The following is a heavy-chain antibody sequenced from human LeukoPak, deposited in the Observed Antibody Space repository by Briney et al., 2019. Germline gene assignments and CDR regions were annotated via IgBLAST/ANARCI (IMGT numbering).Heavy chain of an antibody. CDR2: ISYDGSNK. CDR1: EFTFNNYA. CDR3: ARDVTITGTTYDY. D-gene: IGHD1-20*01. V-gene: IGHV3-30*04. Sequence: PGGSLRLSCAASEFTFNNYAMHWVRQAPGKGLEWVAVISYDGSNKYYADSVKGRFTISRDNSKNTLYLQMNSLRTEDTAVYYCARDVTITGTTYDYWGQGTLVTVSS. J-gene: IGHJ4*02.